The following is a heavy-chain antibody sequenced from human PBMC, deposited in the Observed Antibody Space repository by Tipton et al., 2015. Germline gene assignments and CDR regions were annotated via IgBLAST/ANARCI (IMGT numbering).Heavy chain of an antibody. CDR1: GGSISSNDW. Sequence: SLRLSCAVSGGSISSNDWWSWVRQSPGKGLEWIGEIYPRGNTIYNPSLDSRVTISIDTFRNQFSLRLSSVTAADTAVYYCASNHEVLRGYLDNWGQGSLVTVSS. CDR3: ASNHEVLRGYLDN. J-gene: IGHJ4*02. CDR2: IYPRGNT. V-gene: IGHV4-4*02. D-gene: IGHD3-3*01.